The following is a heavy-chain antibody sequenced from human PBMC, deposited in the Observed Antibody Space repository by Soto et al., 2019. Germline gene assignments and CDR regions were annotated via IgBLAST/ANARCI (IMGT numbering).Heavy chain of an antibody. CDR1: GFTFSSYA. V-gene: IGHV3-30-3*01. CDR3: ARDADYYDSSGYFDLCDY. CDR2: ISYGGSNK. J-gene: IGHJ4*02. D-gene: IGHD3-22*01. Sequence: PGGSLRLSCAASGFTFSSYAMHWVRQAPGKGLEWVAVISYGGSNKYYADSVKGRFTISRDNSKNTLYLQMNSLRAEDTAVYFCARDADYYDSSGYFDLCDYWGQGTLVTVSS.